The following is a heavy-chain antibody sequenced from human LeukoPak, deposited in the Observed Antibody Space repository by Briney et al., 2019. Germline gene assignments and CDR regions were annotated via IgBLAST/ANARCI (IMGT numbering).Heavy chain of an antibody. J-gene: IGHJ4*02. CDR3: VREGPPQGRPWSGWYPFDF. Sequence: GGSLRLSCAASGFTFSSYWMTWVRQAPGKGLEWVANIRGDGSERFYVGYLKGRFTISRDNAKNSLYLQMNSLRVDDTAVYYCVREGPPQGRPWSGWYPFDFWGQGILVTVSS. CDR1: GFTFSSYW. D-gene: IGHD3-3*01. V-gene: IGHV3-7*01. CDR2: IRGDGSER.